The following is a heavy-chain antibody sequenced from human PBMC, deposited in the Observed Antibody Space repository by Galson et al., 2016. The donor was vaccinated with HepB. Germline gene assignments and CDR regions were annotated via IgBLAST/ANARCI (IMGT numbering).Heavy chain of an antibody. CDR1: GFTVSNNY. Sequence: SLRLSCAASGFTVSNNYMRWVRQAPGKGLEWVSLIYSGGSTYYADSVKGRFTISRDCSKNTLYLQMNSLRAEDTAVYYCARNRHCSGGSCYGAWGQGTLVTVSS. V-gene: IGHV3-66*01. D-gene: IGHD2-15*01. CDR2: IYSGGST. CDR3: ARNRHCSGGSCYGA. J-gene: IGHJ5*02.